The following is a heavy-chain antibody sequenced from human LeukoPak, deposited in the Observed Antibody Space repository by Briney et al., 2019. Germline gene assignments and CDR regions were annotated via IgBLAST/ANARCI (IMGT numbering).Heavy chain of an antibody. CDR1: GYTFTSYG. Sequence: ASVKVSCKASGYTFTSYGISWVRQAPGQGLEWMGWISAYNGNTNYAQKLQGRVVMTTDTSTSTAYMELRSLRSDDTAVYYCARDYSGSYFDWFDPWGQGTLVTVSS. CDR3: ARDYSGSYFDWFDP. D-gene: IGHD1-26*01. CDR2: ISAYNGNT. V-gene: IGHV1-18*01. J-gene: IGHJ5*02.